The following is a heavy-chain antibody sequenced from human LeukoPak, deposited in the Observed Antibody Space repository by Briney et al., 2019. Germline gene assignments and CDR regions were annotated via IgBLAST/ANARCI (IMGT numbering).Heavy chain of an antibody. D-gene: IGHD3-9*01. V-gene: IGHV3-7*03. CDR3: ARSKDILTGYCFDY. CDR1: GFTFSSYS. Sequence: GGSLRLSCAASGFTFSSYSMNWVRQAPGKGLEWVAHIKEDGSEKYYLESVKGRFTISRDNAKNSLYLQMNSLRVEDTAVYYCARSKDILTGYCFDYWGQGTLVTVSS. J-gene: IGHJ4*02. CDR2: IKEDGSEK.